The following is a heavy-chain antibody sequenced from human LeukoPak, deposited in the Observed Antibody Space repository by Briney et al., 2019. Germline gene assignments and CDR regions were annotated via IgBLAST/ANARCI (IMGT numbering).Heavy chain of an antibody. CDR2: ITWSSNI. D-gene: IGHD5-12*01. Sequence: PGGSLRLSCAASGFSVSSFSMNWVRQAPGEGLEWVSHITWSSNIYYADSVKGRSTISRDSAKNSLYLQMNSLRDEDTAVYYCARDPGNSGYGMDVWGQGTTVLVSS. CDR1: GFSVSSFS. V-gene: IGHV3-48*02. J-gene: IGHJ6*02. CDR3: ARDPGNSGYGMDV.